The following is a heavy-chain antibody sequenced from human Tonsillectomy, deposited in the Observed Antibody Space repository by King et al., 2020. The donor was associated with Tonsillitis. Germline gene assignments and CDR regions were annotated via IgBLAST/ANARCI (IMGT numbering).Heavy chain of an antibody. Sequence: QLQESGPGLVKPSETLSLTCTVSGASISSYYWSWIRQPPGMRLEWIGYMYYSGTTNYNPSLKSRVTIPVDTSTNHFSLKLSSVTAADTAIYYCARVRTPNNHAFDIWGQETMVTVSS. CDR1: GASISSYY. V-gene: IGHV4-59*01. J-gene: IGHJ3*02. CDR3: ARVRTPNNHAFDI. CDR2: MYYSGTT. D-gene: IGHD1/OR15-1a*01.